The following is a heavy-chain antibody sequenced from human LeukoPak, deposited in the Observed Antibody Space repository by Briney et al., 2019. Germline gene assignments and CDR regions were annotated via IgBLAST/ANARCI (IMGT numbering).Heavy chain of an antibody. CDR1: GYSFTTYW. CDR3: ARHQYSTTRYSSGLDV. Sequence: GESLKISCEASGYSFTTYWIGWVRQMPGKGLEWMGIIGPRDSDTRYSPSFQGRVTISADKSVSTAYLQWSSLKASDTAMYYCARHQYSTTRYSSGLDVWGQGTTVTVSS. D-gene: IGHD6-13*01. CDR2: IGPRDSDT. V-gene: IGHV5-51*01. J-gene: IGHJ6*02.